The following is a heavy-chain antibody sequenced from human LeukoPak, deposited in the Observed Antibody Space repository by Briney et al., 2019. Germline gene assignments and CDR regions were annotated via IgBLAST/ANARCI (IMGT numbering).Heavy chain of an antibody. CDR3: ARDIAALTYHYPRPTSGNWFDP. D-gene: IGHD6-6*01. V-gene: IGHV1-69*13. CDR1: GGTFSSYA. Sequence: PKASVKVSCKASGGTFSSYAISWVRQAPGQGLEWMGGIIPIFGTANYAQKFQGRVTITADESTSTAYMELSSLRSEDTAVYYCARDIAALTYHYPRPTSGNWFDPWGQGTLVTVSS. J-gene: IGHJ5*02. CDR2: IIPIFGTA.